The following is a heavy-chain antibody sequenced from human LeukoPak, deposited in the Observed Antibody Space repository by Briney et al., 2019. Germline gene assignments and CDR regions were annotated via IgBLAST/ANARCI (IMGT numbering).Heavy chain of an antibody. J-gene: IGHJ4*02. CDR2: INHSGST. D-gene: IGHD4-17*01. Sequence: PSETLSLTCAVYGGSFSGYYWSWIRQPPGKGLEWIGEINHSGSTNYNPSLKSRVTISVETSKNQFSLTLSSVTAADTAVYYCARSNGDYTDWGQGTLVTVSS. CDR1: GGSFSGYY. CDR3: ARSNGDYTD. V-gene: IGHV4-34*01.